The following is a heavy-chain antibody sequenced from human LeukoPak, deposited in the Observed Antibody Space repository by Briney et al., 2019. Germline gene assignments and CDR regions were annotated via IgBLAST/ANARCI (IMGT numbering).Heavy chain of an antibody. CDR3: ARHPFATPFDY. CDR2: IYYSGST. Sequence: SETLSLTCTVSGGSISSYYWSWIRQPPGKGPEWIGYIYYSGSTNYNSSLKSRVTMSLDTSKSQFSLRLSSVTAADTAVYFCARHPFATPFDYWGPGTLVTVSS. CDR1: GGSISSYY. V-gene: IGHV4-59*08. D-gene: IGHD2-15*01. J-gene: IGHJ4*02.